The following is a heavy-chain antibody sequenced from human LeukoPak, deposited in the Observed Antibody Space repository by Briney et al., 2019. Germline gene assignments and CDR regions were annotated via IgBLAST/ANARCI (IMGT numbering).Heavy chain of an antibody. Sequence: PGGSLRLSCAASGFSFSTYAMSWVRQAPGKGLEWVSGISGSGGRTHYADSVKGRFTVSRDNSKNMLFLQMNSLRAEDTAVYCCANLLALDYWGQGTLVTVSS. CDR2: ISGSGGRT. D-gene: IGHD3-3*02. V-gene: IGHV3-23*01. CDR1: GFSFSTYA. J-gene: IGHJ4*02. CDR3: ANLLALDY.